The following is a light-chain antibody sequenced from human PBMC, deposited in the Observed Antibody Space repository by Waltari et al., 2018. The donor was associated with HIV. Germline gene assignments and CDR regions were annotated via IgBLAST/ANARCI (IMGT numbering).Light chain of an antibody. CDR3: QQRSNWI. CDR1: QSVSSY. V-gene: IGKV3-11*01. J-gene: IGKJ5*01. CDR2: DAS. Sequence: EIVLTQSPATLSLSPGERATLSCRASQSVSSYLAWYQQKPGQAPRLLIYDASNRATGIPAMFSGSGSGTDFTLTISSLEPEDFAVYYCQQRSNWIFGQGTRLEIK.